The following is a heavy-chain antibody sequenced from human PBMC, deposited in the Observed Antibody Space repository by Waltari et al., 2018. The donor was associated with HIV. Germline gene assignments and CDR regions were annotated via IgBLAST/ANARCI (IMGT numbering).Heavy chain of an antibody. CDR2: MYTSGST. J-gene: IGHJ3*02. Sequence: QVQLQESGPGLVKPSQTLSLTCRVSGGSISRGSYFWSWIRQPAGKGLEWLGRMYTSGSTNYNPSLKSRVTISGDTSKNQLSLKLRSVTAADTAVYYCARERVTTFGVVIVYEGFDIWGQGTKVIVSS. V-gene: IGHV4-61*02. CDR3: ARERVTTFGVVIVYEGFDI. D-gene: IGHD3-3*01. CDR1: GGSISRGSYF.